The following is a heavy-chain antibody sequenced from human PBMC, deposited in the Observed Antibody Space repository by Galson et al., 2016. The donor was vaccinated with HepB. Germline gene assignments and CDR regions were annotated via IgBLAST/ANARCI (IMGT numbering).Heavy chain of an antibody. V-gene: IGHV1-3*01. CDR2: INVGIGDT. J-gene: IGHJ4*02. CDR1: GYTFTTYA. Sequence: SVKVSCKASGYTFTTYALHWVRQAPGQRLEWMGWINVGIGDTKYSQNFQGRVTITRDTSASTAYMELSSLRSEDTVVYYCARSLVPEWHFDYWGQGTLVTVSS. D-gene: IGHD2-8*02. CDR3: ARSLVPEWHFDY.